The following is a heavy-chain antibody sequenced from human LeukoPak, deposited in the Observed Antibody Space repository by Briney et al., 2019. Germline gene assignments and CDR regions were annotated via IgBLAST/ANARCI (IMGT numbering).Heavy chain of an antibody. V-gene: IGHV3-7*01. J-gene: IGHJ4*02. D-gene: IGHD3-22*01. CDR2: IKQVGSEK. CDR1: GFTFSSYW. Sequence: GGSLRLSCAASGFTFSSYWMSWVRQAPGKGLEWVANIKQVGSEKYYVDSVKGRFTISRDNAKNSLYLQINSLRAELTDVYYCARAVGVDYYDSSGYEPWGQETLVTVSS. CDR3: ARAVGVDYYDSSGYEP.